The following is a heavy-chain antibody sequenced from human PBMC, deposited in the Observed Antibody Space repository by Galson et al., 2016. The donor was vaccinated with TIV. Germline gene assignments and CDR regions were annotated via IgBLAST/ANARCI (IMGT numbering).Heavy chain of an antibody. CDR1: GGTFNKYA. Sequence: SVKVSCKASGGTFNKYAISRVRQAPGQGLEWMGGIIPIFRTSRYAQKFQGRVTMTTDTSTSTAYMELRSLRSYDTAVYYCARDRPHLLSGHVMDVWGQGTTVTVSS. CDR2: IIPIFRTS. CDR3: ARDRPHLLSGHVMDV. J-gene: IGHJ6*02. D-gene: IGHD2/OR15-2a*01. V-gene: IGHV1-69*05.